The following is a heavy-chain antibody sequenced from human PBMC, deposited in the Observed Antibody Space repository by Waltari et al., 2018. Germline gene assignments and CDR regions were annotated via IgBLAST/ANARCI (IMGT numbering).Heavy chain of an antibody. Sequence: QVQLQASGPGLVRPSETLSLTCSVSADSISAYSWSWVRQPPGKGLEWIGCVHYNGDTDDSPSLEIRVTISLDTSKNQFSLMVSSVTAADTAVYYCARVSRGYRGSDRLLYFYSMDVWDKGTTVTVSS. CDR3: ARVSRGYRGSDRLLYFYSMDV. J-gene: IGHJ6*03. V-gene: IGHV4-59*12. CDR2: VHYNGDT. D-gene: IGHD5-12*01. CDR1: ADSISAYS.